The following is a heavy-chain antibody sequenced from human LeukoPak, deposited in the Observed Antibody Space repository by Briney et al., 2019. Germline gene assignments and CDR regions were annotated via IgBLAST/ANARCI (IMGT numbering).Heavy chain of an antibody. D-gene: IGHD6-13*01. CDR2: ISSSGSTI. CDR1: GFTFSSYE. Sequence: HPGGSLRLSCAASGFTFSSYEMNWVRQAPGKGLEWVSYISSSGSTIYYADSVKGRFTISRDNAKNSLYLQMNSLRAEDTGLYYCAREGWQQLIDYWGQGTLVTVSS. V-gene: IGHV3-48*03. CDR3: AREGWQQLIDY. J-gene: IGHJ4*02.